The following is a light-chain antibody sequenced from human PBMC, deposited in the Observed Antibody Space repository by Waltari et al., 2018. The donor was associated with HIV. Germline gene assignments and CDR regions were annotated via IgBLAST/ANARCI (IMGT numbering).Light chain of an antibody. CDR3: QSYDSSLSGSV. J-gene: IGLJ2*01. CDR2: GNS. CDR1: SSNIGAGYD. V-gene: IGLV1-40*01. Sequence: QSVLTQPPSVSGAPGQRVTISCTGSSSNIGAGYDVHWYQQLPGTAPKLLIYGNSSRPSGVRDRFSGSKSGTSASLAITGLQAEDEADYDCQSYDSSLSGSVFGGGTKLTVL.